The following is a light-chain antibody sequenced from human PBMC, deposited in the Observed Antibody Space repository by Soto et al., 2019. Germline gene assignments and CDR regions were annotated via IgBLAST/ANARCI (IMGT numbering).Light chain of an antibody. CDR3: QQRHMLPIT. Sequence: EVVLTQSPVTLSLSPGERATLSCRASQSFRGLLAWYQQKPGQAPRLLSYDAYNRATGIPPRFSGSGSGTDFTLTISSLEPEDSAVYYCQQRHMLPITFGQGTRLEIK. CDR2: DAY. V-gene: IGKV3-11*01. CDR1: QSFRGL. J-gene: IGKJ5*01.